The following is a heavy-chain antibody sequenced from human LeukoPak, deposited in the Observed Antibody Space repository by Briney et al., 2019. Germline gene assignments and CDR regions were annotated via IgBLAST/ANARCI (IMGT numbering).Heavy chain of an antibody. V-gene: IGHV3-21*01. CDR2: ISSSSSYI. CDR3: VRFMRGTIGGDN. J-gene: IGHJ4*02. Sequence: GGSLRLSCAASGFTFSSYGMNWVRQAPGKGLEWVSFISSSSSYIYYADSVKGRFTISRDNAKNSLYLQMNNLKAEDTAMYYCVRFMRGTIGGDNWGQGTLVTVSA. CDR1: GFTFSSYG. D-gene: IGHD3-16*01.